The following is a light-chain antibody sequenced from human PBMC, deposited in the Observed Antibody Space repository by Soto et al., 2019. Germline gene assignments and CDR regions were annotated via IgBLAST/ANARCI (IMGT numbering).Light chain of an antibody. CDR1: GSDVGGCDY. Sequence: QSALTQPASVSGSPGQSITISCTGTGSDVGGCDYVSWYQHHPGKAPKVMIYEVTNRPSGVSNRFSGSKSGNTASLTISGLLAEDEADYYCSSYTSSSTYVFGTGTKVTLL. J-gene: IGLJ1*01. V-gene: IGLV2-14*01. CDR2: EVT. CDR3: SSYTSSSTYV.